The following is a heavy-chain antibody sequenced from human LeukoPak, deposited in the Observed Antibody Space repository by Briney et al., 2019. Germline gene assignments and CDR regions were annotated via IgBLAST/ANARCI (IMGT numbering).Heavy chain of an antibody. CDR2: SRNKDHRYST. V-gene: IGHV3-72*01. J-gene: IGHJ4*02. D-gene: IGHD1-14*01. Sequence: GGSLRLSCAVSGFTFSDYYMDWVRQAAGKGLEWVGRSRNKDHRYSTEYAASVKGRFTISRDESKNSLFLQMNSLKIEDTAIYYCVRGPDSFDYWGQGTLVTVSS. CDR1: GFTFSDYY. CDR3: VRGPDSFDY.